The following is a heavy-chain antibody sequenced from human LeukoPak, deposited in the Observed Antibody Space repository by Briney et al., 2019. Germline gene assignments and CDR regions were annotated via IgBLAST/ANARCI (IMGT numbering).Heavy chain of an antibody. Sequence: GGSLRLSCAASGFTFSSYAMSWVRQAPGKGLEWVSGFSVSDGITYYADSVKGRFTISRDNAKNSLYLQMNSLRTEDTAVYYCARGPPYGSGKFGPFDYWGQGTLVTVSS. J-gene: IGHJ4*02. V-gene: IGHV3-23*01. CDR1: GFTFSSYA. CDR3: ARGPPYGSGKFGPFDY. D-gene: IGHD3-10*01. CDR2: FSVSDGIT.